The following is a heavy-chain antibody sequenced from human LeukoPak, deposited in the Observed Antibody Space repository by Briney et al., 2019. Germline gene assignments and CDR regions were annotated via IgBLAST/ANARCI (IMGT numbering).Heavy chain of an antibody. CDR1: GFTFSSYW. V-gene: IGHV3-15*01. CDR2: IKSKTDGGTT. CDR3: TRAVPPYCGGDCYSASDY. D-gene: IGHD2-21*02. J-gene: IGHJ4*02. Sequence: GGSLRLSCAASGFTFSSYWMSWVRQAPGKGLEWVGRIKSKTDGGTTDYAAPVKGRFTISRDDSKNTLYLQMNSLKTEDTAVYYCTRAVPPYCGGDCYSASDYWGQGTLVTVSS.